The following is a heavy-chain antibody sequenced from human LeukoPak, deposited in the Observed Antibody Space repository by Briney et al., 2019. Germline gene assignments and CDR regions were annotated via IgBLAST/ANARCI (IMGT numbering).Heavy chain of an antibody. Sequence: GGSLRLSCAASGFTFSSYWMSWVRQAPGKGLEWVSSISSSSSYIYYADSVKGRFTISRDNAKNSLYLQMNSLRAEDTAVYYCASKPYGDYGPGYFDYWGQGTLVTVSS. D-gene: IGHD4-17*01. J-gene: IGHJ4*02. CDR3: ASKPYGDYGPGYFDY. V-gene: IGHV3-21*01. CDR1: GFTFSSYW. CDR2: ISSSSSYI.